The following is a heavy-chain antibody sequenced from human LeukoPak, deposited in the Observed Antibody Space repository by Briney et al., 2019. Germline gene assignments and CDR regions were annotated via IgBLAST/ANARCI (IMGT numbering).Heavy chain of an antibody. D-gene: IGHD2-21*02. CDR1: GGTFSSYA. CDR3: ARDDLACCGGDCYSHFDY. Sequence: ASVKVSCKASGGTFSSYAISWVRQAPGQGLEWMGGIIPIFGTANYAQKFQGRVTITADESTSTAYMELSSLRSEDTAVYYCARDDLACCGGDCYSHFDYWGQGTLVTVSS. J-gene: IGHJ4*02. V-gene: IGHV1-69*01. CDR2: IIPIFGTA.